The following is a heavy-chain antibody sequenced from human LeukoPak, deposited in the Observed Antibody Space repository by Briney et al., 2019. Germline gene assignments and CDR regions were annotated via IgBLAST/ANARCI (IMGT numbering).Heavy chain of an antibody. CDR1: GFTFSSYA. CDR2: ISGSGGST. CDR3: AKFPGVNWNYARYYFDY. V-gene: IGHV3-23*01. D-gene: IGHD1-7*01. J-gene: IGHJ4*02. Sequence: TGGSLRLSCAASGFTFSSYAMSWVRQAPGEGLEWVSAISGSGGSTYYADSVKGRFTISRDNSKNTLCLQMNSLRAEDTAVYYCAKFPGVNWNYARYYFDYWGQGTLVTVSS.